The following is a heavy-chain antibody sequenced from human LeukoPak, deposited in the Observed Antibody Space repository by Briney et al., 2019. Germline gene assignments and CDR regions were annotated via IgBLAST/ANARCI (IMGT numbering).Heavy chain of an antibody. Sequence: ASVKVSCKTSGSTFSNYALGWVRQAPGQGLEWMGSIIPFFGTTDYAQKLQGRVTITADKSTNTAYMELSSLRSEDTAVYYCARAYYHGSGSYYFFDYWGQGTLVTVSS. CDR3: ARAYYHGSGSYYFFDY. V-gene: IGHV1-69*06. CDR1: GSTFSNYA. J-gene: IGHJ4*02. D-gene: IGHD3-10*01. CDR2: IIPFFGTT.